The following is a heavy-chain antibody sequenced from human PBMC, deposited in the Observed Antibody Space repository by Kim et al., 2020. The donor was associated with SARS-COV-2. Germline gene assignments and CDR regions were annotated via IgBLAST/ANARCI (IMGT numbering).Heavy chain of an antibody. CDR2: IWYDGSNK. V-gene: IGHV3-33*01. Sequence: GGSLRLSCAASGFTFSSYGMHWVRQAPGKGLEWVAVIWYDGSNKYYADAVKGRFTISRDNSKNTLYRQMNSLRAEDTAVYNCARDTGRFGESYFDYWGQGTLGTVSS. CDR3: ARDTGRFGESYFDY. CDR1: GFTFSSYG. D-gene: IGHD3-10*01. J-gene: IGHJ4*02.